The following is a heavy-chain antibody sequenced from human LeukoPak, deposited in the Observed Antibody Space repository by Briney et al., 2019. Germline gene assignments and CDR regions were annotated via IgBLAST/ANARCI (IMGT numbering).Heavy chain of an antibody. Sequence: GESLKISCKGSGYSFTSYWIGWVRQMPGKGLEWMGIIYPGDSDTRYSPSFQGQVTISADKSISTAYLQWSSLKATDTAMYYCARLEASSTSKVPYYFDYWGQGTLVTVSS. D-gene: IGHD2-2*01. V-gene: IGHV5-51*01. CDR1: GYSFTSYW. CDR3: ARLEASSTSKVPYYFDY. CDR2: IYPGDSDT. J-gene: IGHJ4*02.